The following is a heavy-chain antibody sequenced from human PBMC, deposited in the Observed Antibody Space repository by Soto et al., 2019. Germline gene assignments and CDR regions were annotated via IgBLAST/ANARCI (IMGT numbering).Heavy chain of an antibody. Sequence: PGGSLRLSCAASGFTFDDYAMHWVRQAPGKGLEWVSGISWNSGSIGYADSVKGRFTISRDNAKNSLYLQMNSLRAEDTALYYCAKDIAVDSGGYFDYWGQGTLVTVSS. CDR1: GFTFDDYA. J-gene: IGHJ4*02. CDR2: ISWNSGSI. CDR3: AKDIAVDSGGYFDY. D-gene: IGHD6-19*01. V-gene: IGHV3-9*01.